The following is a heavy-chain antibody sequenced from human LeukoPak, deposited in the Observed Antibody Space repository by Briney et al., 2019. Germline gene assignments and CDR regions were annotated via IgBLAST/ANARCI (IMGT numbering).Heavy chain of an antibody. CDR2: ISAYNGNT. Sequence: RASVKVSCKASGYTFTSYGISWVRQAPGQRLEWMGWISAYNGNTNYAQKLQGRVTMTTDTSTSTAYMELRSLRSDDTAVYYCARDGHIVVVKTLDYWGQGTLVTVSS. CDR1: GYTFTSYG. V-gene: IGHV1-18*01. D-gene: IGHD2-21*01. CDR3: ARDGHIVVVKTLDY. J-gene: IGHJ4*02.